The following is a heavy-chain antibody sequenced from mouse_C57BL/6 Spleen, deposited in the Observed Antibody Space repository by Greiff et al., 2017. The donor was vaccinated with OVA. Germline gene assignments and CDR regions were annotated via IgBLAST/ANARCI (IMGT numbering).Heavy chain of an antibody. J-gene: IGHJ4*01. D-gene: IGHD1-1*01. CDR3: ARGYYGSSSYAMDY. CDR1: GYTFTSYW. CDR2: IDPSDSYT. Sequence: QVQLQQPGAELVKPGASVKLSCKASGYTFTSYWMQWVKQRPGQGLEWIGEIDPSDSYTNYNQKFKGKATLTVDTSSSTAYMQLSSLTSEDSAVYYCARGYYGSSSYAMDYWGQVTSVTVSS. V-gene: IGHV1-50*01.